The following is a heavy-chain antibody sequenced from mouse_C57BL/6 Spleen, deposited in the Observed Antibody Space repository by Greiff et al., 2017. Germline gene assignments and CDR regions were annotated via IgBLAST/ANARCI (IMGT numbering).Heavy chain of an antibody. V-gene: IGHV5-17*01. CDR3: AGNVFAY. J-gene: IGHJ3*01. Sequence: VQLKESGGGLVKPGGSLKLTCAASGFTFTDYGMHWVRQAPEKGLEWVAYISSGSSTIYYADTVKGRFTISRDNTKSTVFMQMTSVRDEDTAMYYCAGNVFAYWGQGTLVTVSA. CDR1: GFTFTDYG. CDR2: ISSGSSTI.